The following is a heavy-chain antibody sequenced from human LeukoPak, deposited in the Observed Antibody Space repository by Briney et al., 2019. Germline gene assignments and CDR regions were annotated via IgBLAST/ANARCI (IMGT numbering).Heavy chain of an antibody. Sequence: SVKVSCKASGGTFSSYAISWVRQAPGQGLEWMGGIIPIFGTANYAQKFRGRVTITADESTSTAYMELSSLRSEDTAVYYCARDPAPLYSYGSLYYFDYWGQGTLVTVSS. V-gene: IGHV1-69*13. D-gene: IGHD5-18*01. J-gene: IGHJ4*02. CDR3: ARDPAPLYSYGSLYYFDY. CDR2: IIPIFGTA. CDR1: GGTFSSYA.